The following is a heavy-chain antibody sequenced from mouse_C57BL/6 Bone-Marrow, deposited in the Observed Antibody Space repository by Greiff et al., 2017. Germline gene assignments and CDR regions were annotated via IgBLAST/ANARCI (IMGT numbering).Heavy chain of an antibody. Sequence: QVTLKESGPGILQPSQTLSLTCSFSGFSLSTFGMGVGWIRPPSGKGLEWLAHTWGDDDKYYNPALKSRLTISKDTSKTPVFLKLANVDTADTATYYCARIEAAGHYFYYGGQGTTLTVSA. CDR2: TWGDDDK. V-gene: IGHV8-8*01. CDR1: GFSLSTFGMG. CDR3: ARIEAAGHYFYY. J-gene: IGHJ2*01. D-gene: IGHD3-2*02.